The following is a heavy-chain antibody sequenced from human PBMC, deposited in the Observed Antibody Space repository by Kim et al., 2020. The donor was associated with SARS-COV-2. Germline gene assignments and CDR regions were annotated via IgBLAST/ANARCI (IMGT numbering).Heavy chain of an antibody. CDR3: ARGDHNWSPSGTSWYFDV. CDR2: INHVGTI. V-gene: IGHV4-34*01. CDR1: GGSFSGYY. J-gene: IGHJ2*01. D-gene: IGHD3-10*01. Sequence: SETLSLTCAVSGGSFSGYYWTWIRQTPGKGLEWIAEINHVGTINYSPSLGGRVTISVDTSRNQFSLRLKSVAAADTAIYYCARGDHNWSPSGTSWYFDV.